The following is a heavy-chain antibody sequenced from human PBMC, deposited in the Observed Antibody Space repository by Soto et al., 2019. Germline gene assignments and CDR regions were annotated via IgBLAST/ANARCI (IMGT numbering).Heavy chain of an antibody. CDR3: ASAAPRYCSGGSCYSGRAY. D-gene: IGHD2-15*01. J-gene: IGHJ4*02. CDR1: GGSFSGYY. V-gene: IGHV4-34*01. CDR2: INHSGST. Sequence: QVQLQQWGAGLLKPSETLSLTCAVYGGSFSGYYWSWIRQPPGKGLEWIGEINHSGSTNYNPSLKTLVTISVDTSHNQFSLKPSSVTAPDTAVYYCASAAPRYCSGGSCYSGRAYWGQGTLVTVSS.